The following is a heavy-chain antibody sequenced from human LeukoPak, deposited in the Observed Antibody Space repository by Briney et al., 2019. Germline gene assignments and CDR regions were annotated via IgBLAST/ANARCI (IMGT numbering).Heavy chain of an antibody. CDR2: IYTSGST. CDR3: ARSGYRYYYYYMDV. CDR1: GGSISSYY. V-gene: IGHV4-4*09. D-gene: IGHD3-3*01. J-gene: IGHJ6*03. Sequence: SETLSLTCTVSGGSISSYYWSWIRQPPGKGLEWIGYIYTSGSTNYNPSLKSRVTISVDTSKNQFSLKLSSVTAGDTAVYYCARSGYRYYYYYMDVWGKGTTVTVSS.